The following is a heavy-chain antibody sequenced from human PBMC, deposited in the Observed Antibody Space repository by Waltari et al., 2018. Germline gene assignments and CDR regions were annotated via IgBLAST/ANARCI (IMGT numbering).Heavy chain of an antibody. CDR1: GFTFDDYA. D-gene: IGHD5-18*01. CDR3: AKAGGSDTAMVNSFSYYYYYGMDV. J-gene: IGHJ6*02. Sequence: EVQLVESGGGLVQPGRSLRLSCAASGFTFDDYAMHWVRHAPGKGLEWVSGISWNSGSIGYADSVKGRFTISRDNAKNSLYLQMNSLRAEDTALYYCAKAGGSDTAMVNSFSYYYYYGMDVWGQGTTVTVSS. CDR2: ISWNSGSI. V-gene: IGHV3-9*01.